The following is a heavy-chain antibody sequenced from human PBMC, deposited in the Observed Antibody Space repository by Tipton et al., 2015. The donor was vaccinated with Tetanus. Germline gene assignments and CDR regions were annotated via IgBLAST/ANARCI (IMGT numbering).Heavy chain of an antibody. Sequence: QVQLVQSGAEVKKPGASVKVSCTASGFTFTGYYIYWVRQAPGQGLEWMGRINPNNGGTNRAQKFQGRVIMTRDTSISTAYMELSSLRSDDTAVYYCVREGAAAGDYWGQGTLVTVSS. J-gene: IGHJ4*02. CDR2: INPNNGGT. V-gene: IGHV1-2*06. CDR3: VREGAAAGDY. D-gene: IGHD6-13*01. CDR1: GFTFTGYY.